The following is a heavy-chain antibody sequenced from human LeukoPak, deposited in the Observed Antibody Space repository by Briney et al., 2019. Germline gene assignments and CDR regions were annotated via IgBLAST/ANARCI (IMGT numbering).Heavy chain of an antibody. D-gene: IGHD2-2*01. CDR2: INHSGNT. V-gene: IGHV4-34*01. J-gene: IGHJ5*02. CDR3: ARSLYCSSVNCPTQTWFDP. Sequence: SKTLSLTCAVNGGSFSTYYWSWIRQSPGKGLEWIAKINHSGNTNYNPSLKSRVTMPVDTSKNQFSLKLSSVTAADTAVYYCARSLYCSSVNCPTQTWFDPWGQGTLVSVSS. CDR1: GGSFSTYY.